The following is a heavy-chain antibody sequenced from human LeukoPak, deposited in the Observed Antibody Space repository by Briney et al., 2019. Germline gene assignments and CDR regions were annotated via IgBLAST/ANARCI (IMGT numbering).Heavy chain of an antibody. CDR3: ARDYYDSSGYYYAHDY. CDR1: GGTFSSYA. J-gene: IGHJ4*02. D-gene: IGHD3-22*01. V-gene: IGHV1-69*05. Sequence: SVKVSCKASGGTFSSYAISWVRQAPGQGLEWMGRIIPIFGTANYAQEFQGRVTITTDESTSTAYMELSSLRSEDTAVYYCARDYYDSSGYYYAHDYWGQGTLVTVSS. CDR2: IIPIFGTA.